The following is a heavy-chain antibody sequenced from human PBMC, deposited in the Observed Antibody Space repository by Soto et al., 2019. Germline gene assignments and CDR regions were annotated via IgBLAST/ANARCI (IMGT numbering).Heavy chain of an antibody. D-gene: IGHD3-10*01. J-gene: IGHJ5*02. CDR1: GYTFTSYD. CDR3: ARGTYYYGSGTQSDWFDP. CDR2: MNPNSGNT. V-gene: IGHV1-8*01. Sequence: QVQLVQSGAEVKKPGASVKGSCKASGYTFTSYDINWVRQATGQGLEWMGWMNPNSGNTGYAQKFQGRVTMTRNTSISTAYMELSSLRSEDTAVYYCARGTYYYGSGTQSDWFDPWGQGTLVTVSS.